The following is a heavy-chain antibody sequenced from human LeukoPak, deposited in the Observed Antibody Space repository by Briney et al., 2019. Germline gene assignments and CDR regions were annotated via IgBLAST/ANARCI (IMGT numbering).Heavy chain of an antibody. J-gene: IGHJ4*02. CDR3: ARLWDF. D-gene: IGHD3-10*01. CDR2: ITGGSSYI. V-gene: IGHV3-21*01. Sequence: GGSLRLSCAASGFTFSSYRMSWVRQAPGKGLEWVSSITGGSSYIYHADSVRGRFTIPRDNAKNSLYLQMNSLRAEDTAVYYCARLWDFWGQGTLVTVSS. CDR1: GFTFSSYR.